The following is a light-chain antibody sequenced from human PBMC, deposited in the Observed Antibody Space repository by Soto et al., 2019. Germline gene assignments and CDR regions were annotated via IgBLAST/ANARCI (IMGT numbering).Light chain of an antibody. V-gene: IGKV3-11*01. CDR2: DAS. CDR1: QNINRY. Sequence: EIVLTQSPATLSLSPGERATLSCRASQNINRYLAWYHQKPGQPPRLLIYDASTRATGIPARFSGSGSGTDFTLTISSLQPEDFASYYCQQLNSYLFTFGQGTRLENK. CDR3: QQLNSYLFT. J-gene: IGKJ5*01.